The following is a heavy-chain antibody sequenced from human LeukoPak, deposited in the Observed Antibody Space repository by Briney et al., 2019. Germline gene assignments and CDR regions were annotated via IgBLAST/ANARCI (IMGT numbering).Heavy chain of an antibody. V-gene: IGHV1-2*02. CDR2: INPNSGGT. CDR3: ARAIYDYVWGSYRHPFDY. CDR1: GYTFTGYY. D-gene: IGHD3-16*02. Sequence: ASVKVSCKASGYTFTGYYMHWVRQAPGQGLEWMGWINPNSGGTNYAQKFQGRVTMTRDTSSSTAYMELSRLRSDDTAVYYCARAIYDYVWGSYRHPFDYWGQGTLVTVSS. J-gene: IGHJ4*02.